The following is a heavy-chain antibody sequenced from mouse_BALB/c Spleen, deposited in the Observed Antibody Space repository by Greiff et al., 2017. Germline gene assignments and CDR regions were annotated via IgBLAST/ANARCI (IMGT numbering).Heavy chain of an antibody. V-gene: IGHV3-2*02. CDR2: ISYSGST. CDR1: GYSITSDYA. CDR3: ARWGYYGTRGGFAY. D-gene: IGHD1-1*01. J-gene: IGHJ3*01. Sequence: DVKLQESGPGLVKPSQSLSLTCTVTGYSITSDYAWNWIRQFPGNKLEWMGYISYSGSTSYNPSLKSRISITRDTSKNQFFLQLNSVTTEDTATYYGARWGYYGTRGGFAYWGQGTLVTVSA.